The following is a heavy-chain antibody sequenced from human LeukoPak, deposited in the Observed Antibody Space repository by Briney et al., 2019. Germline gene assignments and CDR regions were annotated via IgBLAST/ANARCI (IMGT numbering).Heavy chain of an antibody. Sequence: PGGSLRLSCAASGFTFSSYAMSWVRQAPGKGLEWISAISGSGGSTYYADSVKGRFTISRDNSKNTLYLQMNSLRAEDTAVYYCAKVRTGTNQIDYWGQGTLVTVSS. CDR2: ISGSGGST. CDR1: GFTFSSYA. J-gene: IGHJ4*02. CDR3: AKVRTGTNQIDY. V-gene: IGHV3-23*01. D-gene: IGHD1-1*01.